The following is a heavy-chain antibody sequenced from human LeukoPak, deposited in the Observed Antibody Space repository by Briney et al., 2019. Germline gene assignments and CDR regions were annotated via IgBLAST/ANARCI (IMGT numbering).Heavy chain of an antibody. CDR2: IYYSGST. CDR3: ARYNGDSIDY. D-gene: IGHD4-17*01. CDR1: GGSISSGDYY. V-gene: IGHV4-30-4*01. J-gene: IGHJ4*02. Sequence: SETLSLTCTVSGGSISSGDYYWSWIRQPPGNGLEWIGYIYYSGSTYYNPSLKSRVTISVDTSKNQFSLRLTSVTAADTAVYYCARYNGDSIDYWGQGTLVTVSS.